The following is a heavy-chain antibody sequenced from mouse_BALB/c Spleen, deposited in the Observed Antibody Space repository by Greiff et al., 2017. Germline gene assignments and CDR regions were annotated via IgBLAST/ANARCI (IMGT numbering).Heavy chain of an antibody. V-gene: IGHV1-9*01. CDR3: ARKGWERDYFDY. CDR1: GYTFSSYW. D-gene: IGHD3-3*01. J-gene: IGHJ2*01. Sequence: VQLQQSGAELMKPGASVKISCKATGYTFSSYWIEWVKQRPGHGLEWIGEILPGSGSTNYNEKFKGKATFTADTSSNTAYMQLSSLTSEDSAVYYCARKGWERDYFDYWGQGTTLTVSS. CDR2: ILPGSGST.